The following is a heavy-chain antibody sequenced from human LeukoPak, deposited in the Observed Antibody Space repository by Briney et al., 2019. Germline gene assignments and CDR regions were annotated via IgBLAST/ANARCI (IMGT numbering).Heavy chain of an antibody. J-gene: IGHJ4*02. CDR1: GFTFSSYV. CDR2: ITGSGGST. V-gene: IGHV3-23*01. Sequence: GGSLRLSCAASGFTFSSYVMSWVRQAPGKGLEWVSTITGSGGSTYYADSVKGRFTISRDSSKNTLYLQMNSRRAGDTAVYNCAGSSSWYRQGDYWGQGTLVTVSS. D-gene: IGHD6-13*01. CDR3: AGSSSWYRQGDY.